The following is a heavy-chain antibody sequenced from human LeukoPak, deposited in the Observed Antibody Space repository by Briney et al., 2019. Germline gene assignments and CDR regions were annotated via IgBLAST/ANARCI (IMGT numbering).Heavy chain of an antibody. CDR3: ARDGCSSTSCPPWNYYYYMDV. CDR1: GYTFTGYY. Sequence: ASVKVSCKASGYTFTGYYMHWVRQAPGQGLEWMGWINPNSGGTNYARKFQGRVTMTRDTSISTAYMELSRLRSDDTAVYYCARDGCSSTSCPPWNYYYYMDVWGKGTTVTVSS. D-gene: IGHD2-2*01. J-gene: IGHJ6*03. V-gene: IGHV1-2*02. CDR2: INPNSGGT.